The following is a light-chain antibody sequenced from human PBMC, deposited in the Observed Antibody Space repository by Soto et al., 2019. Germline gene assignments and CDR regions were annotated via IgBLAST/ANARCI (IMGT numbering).Light chain of an antibody. Sequence: QSALTQPASVSGSPGQSITISCTGGSSDIGGYNYASWFQQHPGKVPKLMIYEVTNRPSGVSNRFSGSKSGSTASLTISGLQAEDEADYYCSSYTSSNTLVFGTGTKVTVL. CDR1: SSDIGGYNY. CDR3: SSYTSSNTLV. V-gene: IGLV2-14*01. J-gene: IGLJ1*01. CDR2: EVT.